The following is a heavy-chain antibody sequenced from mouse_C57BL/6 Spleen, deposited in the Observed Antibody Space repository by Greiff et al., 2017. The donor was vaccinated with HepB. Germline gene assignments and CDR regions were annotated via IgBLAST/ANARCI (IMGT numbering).Heavy chain of an antibody. Sequence: VQLQQSGPELVKPGASVKISCKASGYSFTSYYIHWVKQRPGQGLEWIGWIYPGSGNTKYNEKFKGKATLTADTSSSTAYMQLSSLTSEDSAVYYCARGYYGSSYGPFAYWGQGTLVTVSA. CDR2: IYPGSGNT. CDR3: ARGYYGSSYGPFAY. J-gene: IGHJ3*01. CDR1: GYSFTSYY. V-gene: IGHV1-66*01. D-gene: IGHD1-1*01.